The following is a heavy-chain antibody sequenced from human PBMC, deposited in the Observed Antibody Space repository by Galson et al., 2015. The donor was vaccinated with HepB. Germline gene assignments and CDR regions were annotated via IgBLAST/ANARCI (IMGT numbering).Heavy chain of an antibody. CDR3: ATDAHCGGDCYWSDP. J-gene: IGHJ5*02. CDR2: VDPEDGET. Sequence: VKVSCKVSGYTFTDYYMHWVQQAPGKGLEWMGLVDPEDGETIYAEKFQGRVTITADTSTDTAYMELSSLRSEDTAVYYCATDAHCGGDCYWSDPWGQGTLVTVSS. D-gene: IGHD2-21*01. CDR1: GYTFTDYY. V-gene: IGHV1-69-2*01.